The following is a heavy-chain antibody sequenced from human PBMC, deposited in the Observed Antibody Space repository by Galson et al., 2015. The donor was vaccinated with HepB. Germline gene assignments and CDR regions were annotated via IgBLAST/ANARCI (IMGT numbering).Heavy chain of an antibody. Sequence: SLRLSCAASGFSFSDHAMSWVRQAPGKGLEWVSAISGSGGGTYSADSVKGRFTIARDNSRNTLYLQMNSLRAEDTAVYYCAKDSQFWTGYHSDHYVLDVWGQGTTVTVSS. CDR1: GFSFSDHA. J-gene: IGHJ6*02. CDR2: ISGSGGGT. CDR3: AKDSQFWTGYHSDHYVLDV. V-gene: IGHV3-23*01. D-gene: IGHD3/OR15-3a*01.